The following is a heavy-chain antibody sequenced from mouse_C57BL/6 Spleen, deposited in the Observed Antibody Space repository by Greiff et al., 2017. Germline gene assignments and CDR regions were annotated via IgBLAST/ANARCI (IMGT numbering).Heavy chain of an antibody. CDR1: GYTFTEYT. D-gene: IGHD1-1*01. V-gene: IGHV1-62-2*01. Sequence: QVQLKQSGAELVKPGASVKLSCKASGYTFTEYTIHWVKQRSGQGLEWIGWFYPGSGSIKYNEKFKDKATLTADKSSSTVYMELSRLTSEDSAVYCCARHGEYYGSSLGYFDVWGTGTTGTVSS. CDR2: FYPGSGSI. J-gene: IGHJ1*03. CDR3: ARHGEYYGSSLGYFDV.